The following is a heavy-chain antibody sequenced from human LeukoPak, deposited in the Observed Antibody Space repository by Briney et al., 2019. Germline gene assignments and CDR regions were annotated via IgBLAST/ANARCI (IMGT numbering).Heavy chain of an antibody. D-gene: IGHD2-2*01. CDR1: GYSFTSYW. J-gene: IGHJ2*01. Sequence: GESLKISCKGSGYSFTSYWIGWVRQMPGKGLEWMGIIYPGDSGTRYSPSFQGQVTISADKSISTAYLQWSSLKASDTAMYYCARHWRYCSSTSCYPWYFDLWGRGTLVTVSS. V-gene: IGHV5-51*01. CDR3: ARHWRYCSSTSCYPWYFDL. CDR2: IYPGDSGT.